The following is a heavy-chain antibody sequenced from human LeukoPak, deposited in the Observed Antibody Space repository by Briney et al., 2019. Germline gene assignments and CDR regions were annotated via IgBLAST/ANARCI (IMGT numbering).Heavy chain of an antibody. CDR3: ARDLHYVVGDSTIDYMDV. Sequence: PSETLSLTCTVSGYSISSGYYWGWIRQPPGKGLEWIGSIYHSGSTYYNPSLKSRVTISVDTSKNQFSLKLSSVTAADTAVYYCARDLHYVVGDSTIDYMDVWGKGTTVTISS. V-gene: IGHV4-38-2*02. CDR1: GYSISSGYY. J-gene: IGHJ6*03. D-gene: IGHD4-17*01. CDR2: IYHSGST.